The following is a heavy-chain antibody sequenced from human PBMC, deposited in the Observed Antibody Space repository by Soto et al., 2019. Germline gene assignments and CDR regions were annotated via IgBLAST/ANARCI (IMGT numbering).Heavy chain of an antibody. D-gene: IGHD3-16*01. CDR1: SGSISSSSYY. Sequence: SDTLSITCTVSSGSISSSSYYWVLISHPPWKGLEWIGSIYYSGSTYYNPTLKSRVTISVDTSKNQFSLKLSSVTAADTAVYYCARSGGNIMITFGGVIGYWGQGTLVTVSS. J-gene: IGHJ4*02. V-gene: IGHV4-39*01. CDR3: ARSGGNIMITFGGVIGY. CDR2: IYYSGST.